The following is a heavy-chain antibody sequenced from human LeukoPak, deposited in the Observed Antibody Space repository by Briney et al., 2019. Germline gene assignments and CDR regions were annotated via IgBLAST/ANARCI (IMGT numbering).Heavy chain of an antibody. V-gene: IGHV3-23*01. D-gene: IGHD2-15*01. Sequence: GGSLRLSCAASGFTFSTYAMSWVRQAPGKGLEWVSAIRGSGGTTYYAESVKGRFTISRDNSNDTLFLQMNSLRAEDTAVYYCGRGHRFCSRGNCNSPVDYWGQGTLVTVSS. CDR1: GFTFSTYA. CDR2: IRGSGGTT. CDR3: GRGHRFCSRGNCNSPVDY. J-gene: IGHJ4*02.